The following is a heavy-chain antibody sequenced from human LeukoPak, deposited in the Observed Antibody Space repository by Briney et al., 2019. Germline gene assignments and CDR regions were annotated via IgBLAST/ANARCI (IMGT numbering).Heavy chain of an antibody. J-gene: IGHJ4*02. Sequence: GALVKVSCKASGYTFTSYGISWVRQAPGQGLEWMGWISAYNGNTNYAQKLQGRVTMTTDTSTSTAYMELRSLRSDDTAVYYCARDLRVVAAAGIYVYWGQGTLVTVSS. V-gene: IGHV1-18*01. CDR1: GYTFTSYG. CDR2: ISAYNGNT. D-gene: IGHD6-13*01. CDR3: ARDLRVVAAAGIYVY.